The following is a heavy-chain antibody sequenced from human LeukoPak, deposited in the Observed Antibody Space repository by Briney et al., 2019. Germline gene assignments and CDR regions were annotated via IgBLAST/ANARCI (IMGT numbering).Heavy chain of an antibody. CDR2: IYAGGTISA. CDR1: GFTLSANE. D-gene: IGHD1-26*01. Sequence: QSGGSLRLSCAASGFTLSANEMSSGREAPGKGLGRVSLIYAGGTISAFYADSVRGRFTGSRHDSQNTLDLHMSGLRVDDMAVYYCLRQGPGSPPRWGHGTLVTVSS. J-gene: IGHJ4*01. CDR3: LRQGPGSPPR. V-gene: IGHV3-53*04.